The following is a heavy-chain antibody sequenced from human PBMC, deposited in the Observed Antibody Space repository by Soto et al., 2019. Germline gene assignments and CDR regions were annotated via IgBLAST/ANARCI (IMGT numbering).Heavy chain of an antibody. CDR3: ARQIYDSDTGPNFQYYFDS. V-gene: IGHV5-10-1*01. CDR1: GDSFAGYW. D-gene: IGHD3-22*01. CDR2: IDPSDSQT. Sequence: LKISCKGSGDSFAGYWITWVRQKPGKGLEWMGRIDPSDSQTYYSPSFRGHVTISVTKSITTVFLQWSSLRASDTAMYYCARQIYDSDTGPNFQYYFDSWGQGTPVTVSS. J-gene: IGHJ4*02.